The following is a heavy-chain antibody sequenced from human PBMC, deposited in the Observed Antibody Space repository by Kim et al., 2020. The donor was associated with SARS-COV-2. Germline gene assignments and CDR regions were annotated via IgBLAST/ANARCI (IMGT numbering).Heavy chain of an antibody. CDR1: GYTFTSYG. D-gene: IGHD3-10*01. CDR2: ISAYNGNT. J-gene: IGHJ4*02. CDR3: ARDYGPNRARFGELPNDY. Sequence: ASVKVSCKASGYTFTSYGISWVRQAPGQGLEWMGWISAYNGNTNYAQKLQGRVTMTTDTSTSTAYMELRSLRSDDTAVYYCARDYGPNRARFGELPNDYWGQVTLVTVSS. V-gene: IGHV1-18*01.